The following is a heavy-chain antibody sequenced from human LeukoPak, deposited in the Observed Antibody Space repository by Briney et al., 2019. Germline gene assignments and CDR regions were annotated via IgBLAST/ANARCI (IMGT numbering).Heavy chain of an antibody. CDR1: GFTFSDYA. Sequence: GGSLRLSCAASGFTFSDYAMSWVRQTPGKGLEWVSTVCGDCGNTHYADSVKGRFTISRDNSKNTLYLQMSSLRAEDSALYYCARDVGVVMFDYWGQGTLVTVSS. D-gene: IGHD3-3*01. J-gene: IGHJ4*02. V-gene: IGHV3-23*01. CDR3: ARDVGVVMFDY. CDR2: VCGDCGNT.